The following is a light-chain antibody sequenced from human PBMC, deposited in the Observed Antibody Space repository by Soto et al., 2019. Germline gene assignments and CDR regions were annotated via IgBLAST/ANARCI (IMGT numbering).Light chain of an antibody. CDR2: RNN. V-gene: IGLV1-47*01. J-gene: IGLJ2*01. CDR1: SSNIGNNF. CDR3: AAWDDSLSGVV. Sequence: QSVLTQPPSPSGTPGQRVTISCSGSSSNIGNNFVYWYQHFPGTAPKLLIYRNNQRPSGVPDRFSGSKSGTSASLAISGLRSEDEADYYCAAWDDSLSGVVFGGGTKLTVL.